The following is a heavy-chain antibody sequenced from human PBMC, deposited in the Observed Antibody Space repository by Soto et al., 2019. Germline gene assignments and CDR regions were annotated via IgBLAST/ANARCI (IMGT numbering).Heavy chain of an antibody. V-gene: IGHV3-49*03. Sequence: GGSLRLSCTASGFTFGDYAMSWFRQAPGKGLEWVGFIRSKAYGGTTEYAASVKGRFTISRDDSKSIAYLQMNSLKTEDTAVYYCTRDRYCSSTSCPDRALDYWGQGTLVTVSS. CDR2: IRSKAYGGTT. CDR1: GFTFGDYA. D-gene: IGHD2-2*01. CDR3: TRDRYCSSTSCPDRALDY. J-gene: IGHJ4*02.